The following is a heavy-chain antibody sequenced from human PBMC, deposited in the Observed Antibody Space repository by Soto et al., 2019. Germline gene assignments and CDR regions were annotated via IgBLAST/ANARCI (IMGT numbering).Heavy chain of an antibody. CDR2: IRSKANSYAT. CDR3: TRVVIAARLSSDY. Sequence: GGSLRLSCAASGFTFSGSAMHWVRQASGKGLEWVGRIRSKANSYATAYAASVEGRFTISRDDSKNTAYLQMNSLKTEDTAVYYCTRVVIAARLSSDYWGQGTLVTVSS. J-gene: IGHJ4*02. CDR1: GFTFSGSA. V-gene: IGHV3-73*01. D-gene: IGHD6-6*01.